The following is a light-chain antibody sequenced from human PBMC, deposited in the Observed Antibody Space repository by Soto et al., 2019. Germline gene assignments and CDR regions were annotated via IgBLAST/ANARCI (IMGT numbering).Light chain of an antibody. Sequence: DIQMTQFPSTLSASVGDRVTITCRASERISTWLAWYQQKPGKAPKALMYRASSLESGVPSRFSGSGSGTEVTLTISSLQPVDFGTYYCQQYNSYPYTFGQGTKVGIK. J-gene: IGKJ2*01. CDR3: QQYNSYPYT. CDR1: ERISTW. CDR2: RAS. V-gene: IGKV1-5*03.